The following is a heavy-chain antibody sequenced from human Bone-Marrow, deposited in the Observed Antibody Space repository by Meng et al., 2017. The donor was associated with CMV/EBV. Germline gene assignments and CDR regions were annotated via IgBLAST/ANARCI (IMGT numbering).Heavy chain of an antibody. J-gene: IGHJ6*02. CDR1: GVSVRSVDHF. CDR2: IYHSGSS. CDR3: AGTQLTGYGRYYYGLDV. Sequence: SETLSLTCTVSGVSVRSVDHFWTWVRQSPGKGLEWIGNIYHSGSSNYNPSLKGRVSMSVDTSSNHFSLMLRSVIAADTAVYYCAGTQLTGYGRYYYGLDVWGQGTTVTVSS. V-gene: IGHV4-61*03. D-gene: IGHD3-10*01.